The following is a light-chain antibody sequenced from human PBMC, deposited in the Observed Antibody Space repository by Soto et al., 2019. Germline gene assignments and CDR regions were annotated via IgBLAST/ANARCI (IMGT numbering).Light chain of an antibody. CDR1: QSISTW. V-gene: IGKV1-5*03. J-gene: IGKJ1*01. CDR2: KAS. CDR3: QQYNSYSPT. Sequence: DIPMTQSPSTLSASVGDRVTITCRASQSISTWLAWYQQEPGKAPKLLIHKASSLQSGVPSGFSGSGSGTDFTLTISSLHPDDFATYYCQQYNSYSPTFGQGTRVEIK.